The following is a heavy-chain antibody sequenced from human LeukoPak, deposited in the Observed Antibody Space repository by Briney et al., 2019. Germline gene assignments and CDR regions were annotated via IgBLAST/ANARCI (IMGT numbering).Heavy chain of an antibody. J-gene: IGHJ4*02. CDR1: GFTVSSNY. D-gene: IGHD6-19*01. Sequence: GGSLRLSCAASGFTVSSNYMSWVRQAPGKGLEWVSAINHSGGSTYYADSVKGRFTISRDNSKNTLYLQMNSLRAEDTAVYYCAKPAISSRGWYYDYWGQGTLVTVSS. V-gene: IGHV3-23*01. CDR2: INHSGGST. CDR3: AKPAISSRGWYYDY.